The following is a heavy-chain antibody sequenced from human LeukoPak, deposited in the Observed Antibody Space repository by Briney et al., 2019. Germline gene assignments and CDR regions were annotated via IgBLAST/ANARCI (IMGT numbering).Heavy chain of an antibody. CDR3: ARDKDNYSGDY. V-gene: IGHV1-46*01. D-gene: IGHD4-11*01. CDR1: GYTFTSYH. J-gene: IGHJ4*02. Sequence: GASVKVSCKASGYTFTSYHMHWVRQAPGQGLEWMGIINPSGGSTSSAHRFQGRVTLTRDTSTSTVSMELCSLTSEDPAVYSCARDKDNYSGDYWGQGTLVTVSS. CDR2: INPSGGST.